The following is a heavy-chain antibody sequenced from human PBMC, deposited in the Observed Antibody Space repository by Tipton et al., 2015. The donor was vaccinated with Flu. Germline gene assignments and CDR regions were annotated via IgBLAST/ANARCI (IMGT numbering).Heavy chain of an antibody. CDR2: LSGGGGSR. Sequence: SLRLSCVASGFTFSSHAMSWVRQAPGKGLEWVSGLSGGGGSRFYADSVKGRFTISRDNSKNTLYLQMNSLRAEDTALYYCAKDLFYDSGTHPGYWGQGTLVTVSS. D-gene: IGHD3-10*01. CDR3: AKDLFYDSGTHPGY. V-gene: IGHV3-23*01. J-gene: IGHJ4*02. CDR1: GFTFSSHA.